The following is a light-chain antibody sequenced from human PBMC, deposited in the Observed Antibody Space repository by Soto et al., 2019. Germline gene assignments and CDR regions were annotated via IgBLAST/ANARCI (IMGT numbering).Light chain of an antibody. CDR1: SSDVGGYNY. CDR3: SSYAGSNSVV. Sequence: SSLTQPAPLSGSPGQSITLSCPGNSSDVGGYNYVSWYQQHPGKAPKLMIYEVSKRPSGVPDRFSGSKSGNTASLTVSGLQAEDEADYYCSSYAGSNSVVFGGGTKVTVL. V-gene: IGLV2-8*01. J-gene: IGLJ2*01. CDR2: EVS.